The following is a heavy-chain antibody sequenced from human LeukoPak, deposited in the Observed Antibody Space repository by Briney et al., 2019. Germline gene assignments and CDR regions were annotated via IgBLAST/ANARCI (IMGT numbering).Heavy chain of an antibody. CDR3: ARGASDILTGYSNAFQWYFDL. J-gene: IGHJ2*01. V-gene: IGHV1-18*01. CDR2: ISAYNGNT. CDR1: GYTFTSYG. Sequence: ASVKVSCKASGYTFTSYGISWVRQAPGQGLEWMGWISAYNGNTNYAQKLQGRVTMTTDTSTSTAYMELRSLRSEDTAVYYCARGASDILTGYSNAFQWYFDLWGRGTLVTVSS. D-gene: IGHD3-9*01.